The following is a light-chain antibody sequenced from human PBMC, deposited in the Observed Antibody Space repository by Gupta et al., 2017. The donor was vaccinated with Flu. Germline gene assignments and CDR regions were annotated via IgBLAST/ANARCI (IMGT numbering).Light chain of an antibody. CDR3: QSYDSGRSAWV. Sequence: STVGAVYGVYGSRHLPGTAPKLLFVANTNRPSGAPGRFPFSKSGSSASLAITGLQAEDEADYYCQSYDSGRSAWVFGSGTKVTVL. V-gene: IGLV1-40*01. CDR2: ANT. CDR1: STVGAVYG. J-gene: IGLJ1*01.